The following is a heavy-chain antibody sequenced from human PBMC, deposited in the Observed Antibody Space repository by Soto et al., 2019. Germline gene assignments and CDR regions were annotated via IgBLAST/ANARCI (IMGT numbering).Heavy chain of an antibody. CDR3: ARAGVACGGDCGWFDP. CDR1: GGSISSYF. D-gene: IGHD2-21*02. Sequence: PSETLSLTCTVSGGSISSYFWSWIRQPPGKGLEWIGCIYYSGSTNYNPSLKSRVTISVDTSKNQFSLKLSSVTAADTAVYYCARAGVACGGDCGWFDPWGQGTLVTVSS. V-gene: IGHV4-59*01. J-gene: IGHJ5*02. CDR2: IYYSGST.